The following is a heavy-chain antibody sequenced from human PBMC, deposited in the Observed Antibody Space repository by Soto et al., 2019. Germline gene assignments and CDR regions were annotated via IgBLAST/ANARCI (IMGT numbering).Heavy chain of an antibody. CDR3: PPYGDYEDFDY. CDR2: IKSKTDGGTT. CDR1: GFTISNAW. D-gene: IGHD4-17*01. V-gene: IGHV3-15*01. J-gene: IGHJ4*02. Sequence: GGSLRLSCAASGFTISNAWRSWVRQAPGKGLQGVGRIKSKTDGGTTDYAAPVQGRFTISRDDSKNTLYLQLNSPKTEDTAMYYCPPYGDYEDFDYWGQGTLVTVSS.